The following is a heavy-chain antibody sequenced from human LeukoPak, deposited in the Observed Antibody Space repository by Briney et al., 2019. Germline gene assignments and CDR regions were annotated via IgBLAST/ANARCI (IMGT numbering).Heavy chain of an antibody. V-gene: IGHV3-23*01. CDR1: GFTFSSYA. CDR3: AKDKGYAMIVVSDY. CDR2: ISGSGGST. D-gene: IGHD3-22*01. Sequence: PGGSLRLSCAASGFTFSSYAMSWVHQAPGKGLEWVSAISGSGGSTYYADSVKGRFTISRDNSKNTLYLQMNSLRAEDTAVYYCAKDKGYAMIVVSDYWGQGTLVTVSS. J-gene: IGHJ4*02.